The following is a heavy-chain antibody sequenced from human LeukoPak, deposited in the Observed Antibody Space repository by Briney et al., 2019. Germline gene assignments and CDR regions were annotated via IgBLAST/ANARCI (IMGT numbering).Heavy chain of an antibody. CDR3: ASPAMVQGECRYNHLDY. CDR1: GYTFTGYY. CDR2: INPNSGGT. Sequence: ASVKVSCKASGYTFTGYYMHWVRQAPGQGLEWMGWINPNSGGTNYAQKFQGRVTMTRDTSISTAYMELSRLRSDDTAGYYCASPAMVQGECRYNHLDYWGQGTLVTVSS. V-gene: IGHV1-2*02. D-gene: IGHD3-10*01. J-gene: IGHJ4*02.